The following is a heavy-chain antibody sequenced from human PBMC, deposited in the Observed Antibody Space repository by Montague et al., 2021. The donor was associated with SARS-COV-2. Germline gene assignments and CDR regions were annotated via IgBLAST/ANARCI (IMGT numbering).Heavy chain of an antibody. CDR3: ARREYSYGWGD. CDR1: GCSISGSSDY. D-gene: IGHD5-18*01. V-gene: IGHV4-39*01. CDR2: VDYSGNT. J-gene: IGHJ4*02. Sequence: SETLSLTCTVSGCSISGSSDYWCWIRQSPGKGLEWIASVDYSGNTYYSPSLKSRLTISVDTSKNQFSLKLTSVTAADTALYYCARREYSYGWGDWGQGTLVTVSS.